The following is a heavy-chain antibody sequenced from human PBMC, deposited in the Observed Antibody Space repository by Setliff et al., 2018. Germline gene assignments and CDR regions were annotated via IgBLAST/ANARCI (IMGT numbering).Heavy chain of an antibody. J-gene: IGHJ4*02. D-gene: IGHD1-1*01. CDR1: RFTFSNYA. CDR3: ARTTGYRLEGDFDY. Sequence: GGSLRLSCAASRFTFSNYAMSWVRQAPGKGLEWVSAISASGRTTYSADSVKGRFTISRGNSKNTLYLQMNSLGAEDTAVYYCARTTGYRLEGDFDYWGQGTLVTVSS. CDR2: ISASGRTT. V-gene: IGHV3-23*01.